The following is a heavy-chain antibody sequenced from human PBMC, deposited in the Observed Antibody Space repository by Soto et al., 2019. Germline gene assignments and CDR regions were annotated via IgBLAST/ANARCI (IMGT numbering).Heavy chain of an antibody. CDR1: GFTFSSYG. CDR2: ISYDGSNK. D-gene: IGHD3-3*01. J-gene: IGHJ4*02. CDR3: AKEGSYPDTIFGVVIIRPSYYFDY. V-gene: IGHV3-30*18. Sequence: PGGSLRLSCAASGFTFSSYGMHWVRQAPGKGLEWVAVISYDGSNKYYADSVKGRFTISRDNSKNTLYLQMNSLRAEDTAVYYCAKEGSYPDTIFGVVIIRPSYYFDYWGQGTLVTVSS.